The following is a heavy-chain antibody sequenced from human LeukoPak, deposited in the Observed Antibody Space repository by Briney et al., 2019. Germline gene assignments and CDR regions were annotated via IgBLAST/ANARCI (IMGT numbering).Heavy chain of an antibody. CDR2: IYSGGST. D-gene: IGHD1/OR15-1a*01. CDR1: GFTFSSYS. V-gene: IGHV3-66*02. J-gene: IGHJ4*02. Sequence: GGSLRLSCAASGFTFSSYSMNWVRQAPGKGLEWVSVIYSGGSTYYADSVKGRFTISRDNSKNTLYLQMNSLRAEDTAVYYCASDSRTTGFDYWGQGTLVTVSS. CDR3: ASDSRTTGFDY.